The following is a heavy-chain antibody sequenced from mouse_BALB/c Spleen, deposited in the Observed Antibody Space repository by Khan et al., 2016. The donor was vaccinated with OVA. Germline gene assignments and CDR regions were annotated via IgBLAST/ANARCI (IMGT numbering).Heavy chain of an antibody. Sequence: EVELVESGGGLVKPGGSLKLSCAASGFTFSTYAMSWVRQTPEKRLEWVASISSGGTTYYPDILKGRFTISRDNARNILYLQMSSLRSEDTAMYYCAREVYGSNYAWIDYWGQGTLVTVSA. J-gene: IGHJ3*01. CDR1: GFTFSTYA. CDR2: ISSGGTT. V-gene: IGHV5-6-5*01. CDR3: AREVYGSNYAWIDY. D-gene: IGHD1-1*01.